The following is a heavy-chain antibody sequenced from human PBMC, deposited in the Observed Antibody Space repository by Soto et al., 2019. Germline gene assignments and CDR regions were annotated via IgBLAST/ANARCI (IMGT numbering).Heavy chain of an antibody. Sequence: SVKVSCKASGFTFTSSPMQWVRQARGQRLEWIGWIVVGSGNTNYAQKFQERVTISRDMSTGTAYMELSSLTSEDTAVYYCARDRGVVTAIRRYFDYWGQGTLVTVSS. V-gene: IGHV1-58*02. CDR2: IVVGSGNT. J-gene: IGHJ4*02. CDR1: GFTFTSSP. D-gene: IGHD2-21*02. CDR3: ARDRGVVTAIRRYFDY.